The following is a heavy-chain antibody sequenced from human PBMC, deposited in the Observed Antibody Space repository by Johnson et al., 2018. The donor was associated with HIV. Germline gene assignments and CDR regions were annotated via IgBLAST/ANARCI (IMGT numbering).Heavy chain of an antibody. CDR1: GFTFSSYA. CDR3: ARSRQVGTPDAFDI. CDR2: ISYDRGDK. J-gene: IGHJ3*02. D-gene: IGHD1-14*01. Sequence: QVQLVESGGGVVQPGRSLRLSCAASGFTFSSYAMHWVRQAPAKGLEWVAIISYDRGDKDYADSVKGRFTISRDSSKNTLYLQMNSLRVEDTAVYYCARSRQVGTPDAFDIWGQGTMVTVSS. V-gene: IGHV3-30*04.